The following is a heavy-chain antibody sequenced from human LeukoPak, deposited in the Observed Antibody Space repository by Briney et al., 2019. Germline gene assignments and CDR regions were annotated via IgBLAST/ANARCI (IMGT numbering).Heavy chain of an antibody. J-gene: IGHJ4*02. D-gene: IGHD6-13*01. V-gene: IGHV3-30*18. CDR1: GFTFSSYG. CDR3: AKAPGGVAAELDY. CDR2: ISYDGSNK. Sequence: PVGSRRLSCAASGFTFSSYGMHWVRQAPGKGLEWVAVISYDGSNKYYADSVKGRFTISRDNSKNTLYLQMNSLRAEDTAVYYCAKAPGGVAAELDYWGQGTLVTVSS.